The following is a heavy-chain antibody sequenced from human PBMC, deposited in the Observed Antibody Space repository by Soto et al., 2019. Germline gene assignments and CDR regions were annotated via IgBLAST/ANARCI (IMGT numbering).Heavy chain of an antibody. CDR1: GFSLSTSGMC. V-gene: IGHV2-70*01. CDR2: IDWDDDK. J-gene: IGHJ6*02. Sequence: GSGPTLVNPTQTLTLTCTFSGFSLSTSGMCVSWIRQPPGRALEWLALIDWDDDKYYSTSLKTRLTISQDTSKNQVVLTMTNMDPVDTATYYCARMKRRTTIFGVVPYYYYGLDVWGQGTTVTVS. D-gene: IGHD3-3*01. CDR3: ARMKRRTTIFGVVPYYYYGLDV.